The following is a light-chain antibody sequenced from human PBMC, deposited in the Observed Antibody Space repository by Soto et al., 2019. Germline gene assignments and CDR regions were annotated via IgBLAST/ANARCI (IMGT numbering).Light chain of an antibody. CDR1: QSVNSNY. CDR3: QKYGSSPPVT. J-gene: IGKJ4*01. CDR2: DAS. V-gene: IGKV3D-20*01. Sequence: EIVMTQSPATLSVSPGERATLSCGASQSVNSNYLAWYQQKPGQPPRVLIHDASSRATGIPDRFSGSGSGTDFTLTISRLEPEDFAVYYCQKYGSSPPVTFGGGTKVDIK.